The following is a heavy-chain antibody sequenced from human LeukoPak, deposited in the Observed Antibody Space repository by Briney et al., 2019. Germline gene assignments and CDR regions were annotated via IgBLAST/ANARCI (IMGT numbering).Heavy chain of an antibody. V-gene: IGHV3-21*01. D-gene: IGHD3-10*01. CDR1: GFTFSSYS. CDR2: ISSSSSYI. J-gene: IGHJ3*02. CDR3: ARDSGSYSDAFDI. Sequence: PGGSLRLSCAASGFTFSSYSMNWVRQAPGKGLEWVSSISSSSSYIYYADSVKGRFTISRDNAKNSLYRQMNSLRAEDTAVYYCARDSGSYSDAFDIWGQGTMVTVSS.